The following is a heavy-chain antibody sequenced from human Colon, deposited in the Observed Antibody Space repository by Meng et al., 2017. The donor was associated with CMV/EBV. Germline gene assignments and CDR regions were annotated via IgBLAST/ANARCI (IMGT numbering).Heavy chain of an antibody. CDR2: ISSSSSYI. D-gene: IGHD2-2*01. J-gene: IGHJ6*02. CDR1: GFTFSSYS. CDR3: ARSNYSTFDGGLPYYYYGMDV. Sequence: GESLKISCAASGFTFSSYSMNWVRQAPGKGLEWVSSISSSSSYIYYADSVKGRFTISRDNAKNSLYLQMNSLRAEDTAVYYCARSNYSTFDGGLPYYYYGMDVWGQGTTVTVSS. V-gene: IGHV3-21*01.